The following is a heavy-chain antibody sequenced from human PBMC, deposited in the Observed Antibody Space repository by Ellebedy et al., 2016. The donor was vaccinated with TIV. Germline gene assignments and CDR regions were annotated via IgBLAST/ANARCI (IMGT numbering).Heavy chain of an antibody. J-gene: IGHJ5*02. CDR1: GFSFRSYW. CDR3: ARRGSYGDYAVQINSWFDT. CDR2: IYQDGGVQ. D-gene: IGHD4-17*01. Sequence: GGSLRLSCAASGFSFRSYWMSWVRQAPGKGLEWVANIYQDGGVQYYVDSVQGRFTLSRDNADNSLFLHLPSLRAEDTAVYYCARRGSYGDYAVQINSWFDTWGRGTLVAVSS. V-gene: IGHV3-7*01.